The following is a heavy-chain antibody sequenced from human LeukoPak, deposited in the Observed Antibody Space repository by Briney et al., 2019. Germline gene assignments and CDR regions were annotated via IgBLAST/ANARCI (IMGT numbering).Heavy chain of an antibody. CDR2: IYYSGST. CDR3: ARALGTGDFQH. D-gene: IGHD1-1*01. J-gene: IGHJ1*01. CDR1: GGSISSYY. Sequence: SETLSLTCTVSGGSISSYYWSWIRQPPGKGLEWIGYIYYSGSTNYNPSLKSRVTISVDTSKNQFSLKLSSVTAADTAVYYCARALGTGDFQHWGQGTLVTVSS. V-gene: IGHV4-59*01.